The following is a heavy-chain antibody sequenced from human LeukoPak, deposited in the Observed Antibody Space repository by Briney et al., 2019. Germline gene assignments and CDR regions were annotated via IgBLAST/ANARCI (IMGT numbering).Heavy chain of an antibody. CDR1: GFTVGSNY. CDR2: LYSGGST. J-gene: IGHJ4*02. D-gene: IGHD3-22*01. Sequence: GGSLRLSCAASGFTVGSNYMSWVRQAPGKGLEWVSILYSGGSTYYADSVKGRFTISRDNSKNTLYLQMNSLRAEDTAVYYCARHKYYYDSSGLTSLGNFDYWGQGTLVTVSS. V-gene: IGHV3-53*01. CDR3: ARHKYYYDSSGLTSLGNFDY.